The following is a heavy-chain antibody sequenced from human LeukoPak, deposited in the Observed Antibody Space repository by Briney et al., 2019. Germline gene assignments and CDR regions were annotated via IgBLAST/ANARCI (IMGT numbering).Heavy chain of an antibody. CDR1: GFAFDTYS. Sequence: GGSLRLSCAASGFAFDTYSMTWVRQAPGKGLEWVSSISSCASFIYSADSVTGRFTISRDNAKNSLYLQMNSLRAEDTAVYYFAGAGSTNSWFDPWGQGTLVIVSS. J-gene: IGHJ5*02. CDR3: AGAGSTNSWFDP. V-gene: IGHV3-21*01. D-gene: IGHD2-2*01. CDR2: ISSCASFI.